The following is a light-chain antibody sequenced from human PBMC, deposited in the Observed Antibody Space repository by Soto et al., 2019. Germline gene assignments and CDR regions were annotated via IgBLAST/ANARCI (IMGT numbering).Light chain of an antibody. J-gene: IGKJ2*01. CDR1: QNVGST. CDR3: QQRNTWSYT. CDR2: DTF. V-gene: IGKV3-11*01. Sequence: IVLTQSPGTLSLSPGERATLSCRASQNVGSTLAWYQQKPGQAPRLLIYDTFNRATGIPARFSGGGSGTDFTLTISSLDAEDFAVYYCQQRNTWSYTFGQGTRLQIK.